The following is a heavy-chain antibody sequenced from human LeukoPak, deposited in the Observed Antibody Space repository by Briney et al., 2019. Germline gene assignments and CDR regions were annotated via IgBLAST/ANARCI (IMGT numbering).Heavy chain of an antibody. Sequence: SETLSLTCAVYGGSFSGYYWSWIRQPPGKGLEWIGEINHSGSTNYNPSLKSRVTISVDTSKNQFSLKLSSVTAADTAVYYCARYPPLSTVVTPQAWGQGTLVTVSS. V-gene: IGHV4-34*01. J-gene: IGHJ5*02. CDR2: INHSGST. D-gene: IGHD4-23*01. CDR3: ARYPPLSTVVTPQA. CDR1: GGSFSGYY.